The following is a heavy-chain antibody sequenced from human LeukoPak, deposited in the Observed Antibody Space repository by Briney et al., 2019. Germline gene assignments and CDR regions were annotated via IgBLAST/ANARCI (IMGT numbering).Heavy chain of an antibody. Sequence: ASVKVSCTASGYTFTSYAMHWVRQAPGQGLEWMGWINTNTGNPTYAQGFTGRFVFSLDTSVSTAYLQISSLKAEDTAVYYCARAGPEMEQLVWPYYYYGMDVWGQGTTVTVSS. CDR2: INTNTGNP. CDR1: GYTFTSYA. CDR3: ARAGPEMEQLVWPYYYYGMDV. V-gene: IGHV7-4-1*02. D-gene: IGHD6-6*01. J-gene: IGHJ6*02.